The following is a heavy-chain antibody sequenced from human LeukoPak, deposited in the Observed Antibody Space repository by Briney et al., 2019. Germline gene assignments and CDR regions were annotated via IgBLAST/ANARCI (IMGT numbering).Heavy chain of an antibody. Sequence: GGSLRLSCAASGFTFSSYEMNWVRQAPGKGLEWVSYTSSGSTIYGADSVKGRFTISRDNAKNSLYLQMNSLRAEDTAVYYCARESIAVAGAPFDYWGQGTLVTVSS. CDR2: TSSGSTI. D-gene: IGHD6-19*01. CDR1: GFTFSSYE. CDR3: ARESIAVAGAPFDY. V-gene: IGHV3-48*03. J-gene: IGHJ4*02.